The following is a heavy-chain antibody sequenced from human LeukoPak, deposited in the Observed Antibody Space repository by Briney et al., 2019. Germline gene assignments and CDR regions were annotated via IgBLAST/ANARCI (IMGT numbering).Heavy chain of an antibody. CDR2: IWSDGSNK. CDR1: GFTFSGYG. J-gene: IGHJ4*02. V-gene: IGHV3-33*06. Sequence: GGSLRLSCATSGFTFSGYGMHWVRQAPGKGLEWVTVIWSDGSNKYYADSVKGRFTISRDNSKNTLYLQMNSLRAEDTAVYYCAKGVYQFYGSGSYTLDFWGQGTQVTVSS. D-gene: IGHD3-10*01. CDR3: AKGVYQFYGSGSYTLDF.